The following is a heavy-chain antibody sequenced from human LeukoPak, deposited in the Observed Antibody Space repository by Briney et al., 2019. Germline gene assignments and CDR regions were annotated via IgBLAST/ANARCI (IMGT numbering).Heavy chain of an antibody. CDR1: GGSISSYY. D-gene: IGHD6-19*01. CDR2: ISYSGST. CDR3: ARSSSGWYFSYYYYHMDV. J-gene: IGHJ6*03. Sequence: SETLSLTCTVSGGSISSYYWSWIRQPPGKGLEWIGYISYSGSTNYNPSLKSRVTISVDTSKNQLSLKLSSVTSADTAVYYCARSSSGWYFSYYYYHMDVWGKGTTVTISS. V-gene: IGHV4-59*01.